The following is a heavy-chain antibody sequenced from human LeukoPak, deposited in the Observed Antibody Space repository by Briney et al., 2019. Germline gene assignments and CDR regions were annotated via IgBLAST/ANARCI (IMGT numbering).Heavy chain of an antibody. D-gene: IGHD6-13*01. Sequence: NPSETLSLTCAVYGGSFSGYYWSWIRQPPGKGLEWIGEINHSGSTNYNPSLKSRVTISVDTSKNQFSLKLSSVTAADTAVYYCAREGGVCSSWYINYYYGMDVWDKGTTVTVSS. V-gene: IGHV4-34*01. J-gene: IGHJ6*04. CDR3: AREGGVCSSWYINYYYGMDV. CDR2: INHSGST. CDR1: GGSFSGYY.